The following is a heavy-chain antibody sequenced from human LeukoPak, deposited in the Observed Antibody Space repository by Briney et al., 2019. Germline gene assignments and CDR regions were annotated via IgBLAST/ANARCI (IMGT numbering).Heavy chain of an antibody. V-gene: IGHV3-53*01. CDR2: IYSGGGT. CDR3: ARVKGGTRFDY. Sequence: GGSLRLSCAASGFTVSSNYMSWVRQAPGKGLEWVSVIYSGGGTYYADSVKGRFTISRDNSKNTLYLQMNSLRAEDTAVYYCARVKGGTRFDYWGQGTLVTVSS. CDR1: GFTVSSNY. D-gene: IGHD2-8*01. J-gene: IGHJ4*02.